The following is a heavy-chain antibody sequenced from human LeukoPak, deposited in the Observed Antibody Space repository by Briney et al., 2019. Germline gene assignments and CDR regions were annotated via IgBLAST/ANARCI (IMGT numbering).Heavy chain of an antibody. Sequence: SETLSLTCAVYGGSFSGYYWSWIRQPPGKGLEWIGSIFHSGSTYYTPSLKSRVTISVGTSKNQFSLKLSSVTAADTAVYYCARANYYDSSGYSRGAFDIWGQGTMVTVSS. CDR3: ARANYYDSSGYSRGAFDI. D-gene: IGHD3-22*01. J-gene: IGHJ3*02. V-gene: IGHV4-34*12. CDR1: GGSFSGYY. CDR2: IFHSGST.